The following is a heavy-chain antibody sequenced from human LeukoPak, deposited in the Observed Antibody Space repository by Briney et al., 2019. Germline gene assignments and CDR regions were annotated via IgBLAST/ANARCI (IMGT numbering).Heavy chain of an antibody. CDR1: GFSFSNHA. Sequence: GSLRLSCAASGFSFSNHAMSWVRQAPGKGLEWVSGISENGGSTPYADSVKGRFIISRDNSKNTLYLQMNSLRAEDTAVYYCAKDGGRGIENYSWGTFDYWGQGTLVTVSS. V-gene: IGHV3-23*01. D-gene: IGHD1-7*01. CDR2: ISENGGST. J-gene: IGHJ4*02. CDR3: AKDGGRGIENYSWGTFDY.